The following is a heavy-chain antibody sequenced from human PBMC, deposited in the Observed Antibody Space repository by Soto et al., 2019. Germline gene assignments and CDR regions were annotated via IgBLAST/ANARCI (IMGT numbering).Heavy chain of an antibody. V-gene: IGHV3-72*01. CDR2: SKSKGNGFTT. D-gene: IGHD3-16*01. CDR1: GFTFNEYF. Sequence: EVQLVESGGGLVQPGGSLRLSCAASGFTFNEYFMDWVRQTPGKGLEWVGRSKSKGNGFTTEYAASVKGRFTMSRDESKNSLYLQMNSLKTEDTAVYYCARDNWGSYDYWGQGTLVTVSS. CDR3: ARDNWGSYDY. J-gene: IGHJ4*02.